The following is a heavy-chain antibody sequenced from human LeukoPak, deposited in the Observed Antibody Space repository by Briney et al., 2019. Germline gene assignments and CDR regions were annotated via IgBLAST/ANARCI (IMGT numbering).Heavy chain of an antibody. J-gene: IGHJ6*02. CDR2: IYYSGST. CDR3: ARDPTYGMDV. V-gene: IGHV4-59*01. Sequence: GSLRLSCAASGFTCSSYAMNWVRQAPGKGLEWIGYIYYSGSTNYNPSLKSRVTISVDTSKNQFSLKLSSVTAADTAVYYCARDPTYGMDVWGQGTTVTVSS. CDR1: GFTCSSYA.